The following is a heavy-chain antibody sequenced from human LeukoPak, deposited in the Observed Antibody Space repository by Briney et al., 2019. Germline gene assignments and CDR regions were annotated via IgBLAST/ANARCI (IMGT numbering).Heavy chain of an antibody. CDR2: IYYSGST. D-gene: IGHD6-13*01. Sequence: SETLSLTCTVSGGSISSYYWSWIRQPPGKGLGWIGYIYYSGSTNYNPSLKSRVTISVDTSKNQFSLKLSSVTAADTAVYYCARFGSDSSSSLDVFDIGAQGTMVTV. J-gene: IGHJ3*02. V-gene: IGHV4-59*01. CDR3: ARFGSDSSSSLDVFDI. CDR1: GGSISSYY.